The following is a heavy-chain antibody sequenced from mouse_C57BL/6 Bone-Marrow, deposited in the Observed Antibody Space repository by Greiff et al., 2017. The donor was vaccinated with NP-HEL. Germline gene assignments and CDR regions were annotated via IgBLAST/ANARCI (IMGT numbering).Heavy chain of an antibody. CDR1: GFTFSDYY. CDR2: ISNGGGST. CDR3: ARPKGKDYAMDY. Sequence: EVQVVESGGGLVQPGGSLKLSCAASGFTFSDYYMYWVRQTPEKRLEWVAYISNGGGSTYYPDTVKGRFTISRDNAKNTLYLQMSRLKSEDTAMYYCARPKGKDYAMDYWGQGTSVTVSS. J-gene: IGHJ4*01. V-gene: IGHV5-12*01.